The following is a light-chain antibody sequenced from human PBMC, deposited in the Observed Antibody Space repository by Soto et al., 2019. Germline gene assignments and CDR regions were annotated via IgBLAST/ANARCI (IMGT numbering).Light chain of an antibody. Sequence: EIVLTQSPGTLSLSPGERATLSCRASQSVSSIYLAWYPQKPAQAPRLLIYGASSRATGIPHRFSGSGSGTDFTVTISRLEPEGFAVYYCQQYGSSRWTFGHGTKVEI. J-gene: IGKJ1*01. CDR3: QQYGSSRWT. CDR1: QSVSSIY. V-gene: IGKV3-20*01. CDR2: GAS.